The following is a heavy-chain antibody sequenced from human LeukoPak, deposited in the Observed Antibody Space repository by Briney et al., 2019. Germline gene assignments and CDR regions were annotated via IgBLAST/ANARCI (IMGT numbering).Heavy chain of an antibody. CDR3: ARRGGYSYDY. D-gene: IGHD5-18*01. CDR1: GYTFTGSY. V-gene: IGHV1-2*02. Sequence: ASVKVSCKASGYTFTGSYMHWVRQAPGQGLEWMGWINLDSGGTNYAQKFQGRVTMTRDTSISTAYMELRSLRSDDTAVYYCARRGGYSYDYWGQGTLVTVSS. CDR2: INLDSGGT. J-gene: IGHJ4*02.